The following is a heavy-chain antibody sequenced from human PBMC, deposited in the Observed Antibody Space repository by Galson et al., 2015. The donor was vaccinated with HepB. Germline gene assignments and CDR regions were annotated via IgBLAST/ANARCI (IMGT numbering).Heavy chain of an antibody. J-gene: IGHJ4*02. Sequence: SVKVSCKAFGYTFNTYGISWVRQAPGQGLEWMGWINSYNGTTDYGQTFQDRVTLTTDTTKNTDFMELRSLRSDDTAIYYCARGGDTNTFYPQPFAYWGQGTLGTVSS. D-gene: IGHD2/OR15-2a*01. V-gene: IGHV1-18*01. CDR2: INSYNGTT. CDR1: GYTFNTYG. CDR3: ARGGDTNTFYPQPFAY.